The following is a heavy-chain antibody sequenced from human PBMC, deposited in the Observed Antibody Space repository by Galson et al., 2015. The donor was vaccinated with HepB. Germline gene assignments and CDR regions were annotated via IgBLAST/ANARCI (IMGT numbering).Heavy chain of an antibody. Sequence: SLRLSCAASGFTFNNYAMRWVRQAPGKGLEWVSSISPAGTSTFYADSVKGRFTISRDNSKNTLYLQMNSLRAEDTAVYFCAREVVALDYWGQGTLVTVSS. CDR1: GFTFNNYA. CDR2: ISPAGTST. J-gene: IGHJ4*02. CDR3: AREVVALDY. D-gene: IGHD2-15*01. V-gene: IGHV3-23*01.